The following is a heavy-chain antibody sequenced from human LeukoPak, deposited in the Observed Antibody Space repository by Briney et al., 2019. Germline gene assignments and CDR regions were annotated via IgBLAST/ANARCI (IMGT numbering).Heavy chain of an antibody. J-gene: IGHJ4*02. Sequence: SETLSPSCSVSGGSVSSYDCSWIRQSPGKGLEWIGYIHNSGRTNCNPSLKSLVTGFADTSKNQVSLRLSSVTAADTAVYYCARHGTISSESYSDYWGQGAMVTVSS. D-gene: IGHD1-14*01. V-gene: IGHV4-59*08. CDR1: GGSVSSYD. CDR2: IHNSGRT. CDR3: ARHGTISSESYSDY.